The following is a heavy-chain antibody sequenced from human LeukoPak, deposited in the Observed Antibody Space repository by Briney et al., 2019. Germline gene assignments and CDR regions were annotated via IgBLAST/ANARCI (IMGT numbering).Heavy chain of an antibody. CDR1: GGTFISYA. D-gene: IGHD2-8*01. J-gene: IGHJ3*02. Sequence: SVKVSCKASGGTFISYAISWVRQAPGQGLEWMGGIIPIFGTANYAQKFQGRVTITADKSTSTAYMELSSLRSEDTAVYYCARDQAGYCTNGVCLDAFDIWGQGTMVTVSS. V-gene: IGHV1-69*06. CDR2: IIPIFGTA. CDR3: ARDQAGYCTNGVCLDAFDI.